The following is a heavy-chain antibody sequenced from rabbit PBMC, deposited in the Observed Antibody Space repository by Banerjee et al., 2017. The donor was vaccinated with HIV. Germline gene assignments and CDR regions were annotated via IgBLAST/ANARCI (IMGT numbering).Heavy chain of an antibody. Sequence: QEQLEESGGDLVKPEGSLTLTCTASGFSFSSTYWICWVRQAPGKGLEWIGCIVAGSINTYYTNSVKGRFTISRDNAQNTVSLQMTSLTAADTATYFCARGGASGTPDSKYDLDLWGPGTLVTVS. V-gene: IGHV1S45*01. CDR1: GFSFSSTYW. CDR3: ARGGASGTPDSKYDLDL. J-gene: IGHJ4*01. CDR2: IVAGSINT. D-gene: IGHD1-1*01.